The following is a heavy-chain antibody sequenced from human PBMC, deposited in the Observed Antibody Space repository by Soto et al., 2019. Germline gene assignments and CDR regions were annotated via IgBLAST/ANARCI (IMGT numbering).Heavy chain of an antibody. J-gene: IGHJ4*02. CDR1: GFTFSSYG. CDR2: VWYDGSNK. V-gene: IGHV3-33*01. CDR3: ARELQDSSGAFDH. Sequence: QVQLVESGGGVVQPGKSLRLSCAASGFTFSSYGMHWVRQAPGKGLEWVAVVWYDGSNKYYADSVKGRFTISRDNSKNTLHLQMNSLRAEDTAVYYCARELQDSSGAFDHWGQGTLVTVSS. D-gene: IGHD3-22*01.